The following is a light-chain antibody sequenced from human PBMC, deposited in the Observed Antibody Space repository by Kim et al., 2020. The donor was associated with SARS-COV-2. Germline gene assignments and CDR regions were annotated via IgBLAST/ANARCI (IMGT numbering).Light chain of an antibody. J-gene: IGKJ2*01. CDR2: GTS. V-gene: IGKV3-20*01. Sequence: EIVLTQSPGTLSLSPGERVILSCRASQSVADNHLAWFQQEPGQARRLLIYGTSSRATGIPDRFSGSGSGTDFTLTISRLEPEDSAVYYCQQYDRPPYTFGQGTKLEI. CDR3: QQYDRPPYT. CDR1: QSVADNH.